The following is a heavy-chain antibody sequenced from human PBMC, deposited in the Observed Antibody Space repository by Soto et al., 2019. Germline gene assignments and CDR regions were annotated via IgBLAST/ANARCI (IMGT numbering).Heavy chain of an antibody. CDR1: GFTFSSYS. CDR2: ISSSSSYI. D-gene: IGHD2-2*01. CDR3: AREYCSSTSCCLDR. Sequence: GGSLILSCAASGFTFSSYSMNWVRQAPGKGLEWVSSISSSSSYIYYADSVKGRFTISRDNAKNSLYLQMNSLRAEDTAVYYCAREYCSSTSCCLDRWGQGTLVTVSS. V-gene: IGHV3-21*01. J-gene: IGHJ5*02.